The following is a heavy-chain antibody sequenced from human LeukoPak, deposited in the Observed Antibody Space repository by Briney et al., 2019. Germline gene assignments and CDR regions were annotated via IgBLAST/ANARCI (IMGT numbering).Heavy chain of an antibody. V-gene: IGHV4-59*01. J-gene: IGHJ4*02. CDR2: IYYTGST. CDR3: ARVVDYGYSDY. D-gene: IGHD4/OR15-4a*01. Sequence: SETQSLTCSVSGGSITNYHWSWIRQPPGRGLEWLGYIYYTGSTKYNPSLKSRVTISVDTSKNHFSLRLSSVTAADTAVYYCARVVDYGYSDYWGQGTLVTVSS. CDR1: GGSITNYH.